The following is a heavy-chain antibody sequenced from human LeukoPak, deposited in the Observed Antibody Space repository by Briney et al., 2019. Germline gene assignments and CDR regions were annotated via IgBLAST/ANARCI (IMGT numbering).Heavy chain of an antibody. D-gene: IGHD3-10*01. CDR2: INPNSGGT. Sequence: ASVKVSCKASGYTFTGYYMHWVRQAPGQGLEWMGWINPNSGGTNYAQKFQGRVTMTRDTSKNQFSLKLSSVTAADTAVYYCARGRFRGVIRHPPVNWGQGTLVTVSS. CDR1: GYTFTGYY. V-gene: IGHV1-2*02. CDR3: ARGRFRGVIRHPPVN. J-gene: IGHJ4*02.